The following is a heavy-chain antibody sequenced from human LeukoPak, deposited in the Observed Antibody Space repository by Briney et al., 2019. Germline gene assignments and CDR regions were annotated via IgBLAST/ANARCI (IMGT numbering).Heavy chain of an antibody. CDR3: AKDQNSGSYQYFDY. D-gene: IGHD1-26*01. CDR2: ISWNSGSI. V-gene: IGHV3-9*01. Sequence: LEWVXXISWNSGSIGYADSVKGRFTISRDNAKNSLYLQMNSLRAEDTALYYCAKDQNSGSYQYFDYWGQGTLVTVSS. J-gene: IGHJ4*02.